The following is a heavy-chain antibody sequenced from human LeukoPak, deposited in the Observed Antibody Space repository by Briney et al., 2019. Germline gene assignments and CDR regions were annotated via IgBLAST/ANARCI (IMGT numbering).Heavy chain of an antibody. CDR2: IYYSGST. CDR3: ARGQYYDSSGYNEYFQH. CDR1: GGSISSSSYY. D-gene: IGHD3-22*01. J-gene: IGHJ1*01. Sequence: PSETLSLTCTVSGGSISSSSYYWGWIRQPPGKGLEWIGSIYYSGSTYYNPSLKSRVTISVDTSKNQFSLKLSSVTAADTAVYYCARGQYYDSSGYNEYFQHWGQGALVTVSS. V-gene: IGHV4-39*01.